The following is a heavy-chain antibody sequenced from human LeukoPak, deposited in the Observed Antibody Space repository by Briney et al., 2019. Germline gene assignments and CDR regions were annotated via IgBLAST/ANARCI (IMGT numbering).Heavy chain of an antibody. Sequence: ASAKVSCKASGYTFTGYYMHWVRQAPGQGREGMGRINPNSGGTNYAQKFQGRVTMTRDTSISTAYMELSRLRSDDTDVYYCARRGYGNSYYFDYWGQGTLVTVSS. CDR2: INPNSGGT. CDR1: GYTFTGYY. J-gene: IGHJ4*02. V-gene: IGHV1-2*05. D-gene: IGHD4-23*01. CDR3: ARRGYGNSYYFDY.